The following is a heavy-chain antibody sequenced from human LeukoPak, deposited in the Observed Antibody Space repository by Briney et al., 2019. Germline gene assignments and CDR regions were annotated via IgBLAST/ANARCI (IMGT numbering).Heavy chain of an antibody. Sequence: PGGSLRLSCAASGFTFSSYSMNWVRQAPGKGLEWVSSISSSSSYIYYADSVKGRFTISRDNAKNSLYLQMNSLRAEDTAVYYCAREGVYYYGSGSFYSDYWGQGTLVTVSS. CDR2: ISSSSSYI. J-gene: IGHJ4*02. D-gene: IGHD3-10*01. CDR1: GFTFSSYS. CDR3: AREGVYYYGSGSFYSDY. V-gene: IGHV3-21*01.